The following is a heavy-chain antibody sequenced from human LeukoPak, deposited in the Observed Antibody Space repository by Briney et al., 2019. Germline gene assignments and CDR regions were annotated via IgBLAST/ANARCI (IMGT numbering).Heavy chain of an antibody. J-gene: IGHJ4*02. V-gene: IGHV3-11*01. CDR2: ISSSGSTI. CDR3: ARVRFSMIVVADPPDY. CDR1: GFTFSDYY. D-gene: IGHD3-22*01. Sequence: PGGSLRLSCAASGFTFSDYYMSWIRQAPGKGLEWVSYISSSGSTIYYADSVKGRITISRDNAKNSLYLRMDSLRAEDTAVYYCARVRFSMIVVADPPDYWGQGTLVTVSS.